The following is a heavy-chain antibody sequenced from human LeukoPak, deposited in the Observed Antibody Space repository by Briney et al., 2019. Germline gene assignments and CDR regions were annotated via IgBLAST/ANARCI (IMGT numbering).Heavy chain of an antibody. J-gene: IGHJ4*02. V-gene: IGHV4-59*01. CDR3: ARLDYGDYVTVDY. CDR2: IYYSGST. D-gene: IGHD4-17*01. Sequence: SETLSLTCTVSGGPISSYYWSWIRQPPGKGLEWIGYIYYSGSTNYNPSLKSRVTISVDTSKNQFSLKLSSVTAADTAVYYCARLDYGDYVTVDYWGQGTLVTVSS. CDR1: GGPISSYY.